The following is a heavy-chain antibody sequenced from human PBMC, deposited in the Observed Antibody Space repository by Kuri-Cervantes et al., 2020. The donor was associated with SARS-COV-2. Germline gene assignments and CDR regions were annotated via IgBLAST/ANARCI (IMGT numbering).Heavy chain of an antibody. V-gene: IGHV3-43D*04. CDR2: ISWDGGST. CDR3: AKDRGEVGATIFYYFDY. CDR1: GFTFDDYT. D-gene: IGHD1-26*01. J-gene: IGHJ4*02. Sequence: GESLKISCAASGFTFDDYTMHWVRQAPGKGLEWVSLISWDGGSTYYADSVKGRFTISRDNSKNSLYLQMNSLRAEDTALYYCAKDRGEVGATIFYYFDYWGQGTLVTVSS.